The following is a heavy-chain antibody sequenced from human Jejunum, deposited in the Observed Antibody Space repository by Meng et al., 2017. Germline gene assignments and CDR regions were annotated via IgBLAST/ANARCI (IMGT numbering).Heavy chain of an antibody. Sequence: QVQLQGAGPGLVKPSETLSLTFAVSGGSIESNNWWTWIRQPPGQGLEWIGEVYHSGSTHYNPSLQSRVTISIDNSKNRFSLSLNSVTAADTAIYYCARADYVRYFDLWGRGTLVTVSS. J-gene: IGHJ2*01. CDR1: GGSIESNNW. CDR3: ARADYVRYFDL. D-gene: IGHD3-10*02. V-gene: IGHV4-4*02. CDR2: VYHSGST.